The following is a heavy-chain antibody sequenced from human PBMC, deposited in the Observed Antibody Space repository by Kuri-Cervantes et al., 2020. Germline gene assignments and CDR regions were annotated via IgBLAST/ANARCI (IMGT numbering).Heavy chain of an antibody. Sequence: GSLRLSCTVSGGSISSYYWSWIRQPPGNGLEWIGYIHYSGSTNSNPSLKSPVTISVDTSKNQFSLKLSSVTAADTAVYYCARGGTGTTSVGAVHWFDPWGQGTLVTVSS. J-gene: IGHJ5*02. V-gene: IGHV4-59*01. CDR1: GGSISSYY. D-gene: IGHD1-7*01. CDR2: IHYSGST. CDR3: ARGGTGTTSVGAVHWFDP.